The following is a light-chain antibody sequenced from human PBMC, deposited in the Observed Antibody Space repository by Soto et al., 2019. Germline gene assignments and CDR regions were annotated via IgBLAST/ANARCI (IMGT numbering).Light chain of an antibody. CDR1: QSVSSY. V-gene: IGKV3-11*01. J-gene: IGKJ1*01. Sequence: EIVLTQSPATLSLSPGERATLSCRASQSVSSYLAWSQQKPGQAPRLLIYDTSNRATGIPARFSGSGSGTGFTLSISRLEPEDFAVYYCQQRSSWPPWTFGQGTKVEIK. CDR3: QQRSSWPPWT. CDR2: DTS.